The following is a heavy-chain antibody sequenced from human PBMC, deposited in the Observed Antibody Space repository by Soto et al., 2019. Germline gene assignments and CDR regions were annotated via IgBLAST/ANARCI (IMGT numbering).Heavy chain of an antibody. Sequence: QVQLVQSGAEVKKPGSSVKVSCKASGGTFSSYAISWVRQAPGQGLEWMGGFIPIFGTANYAQKRKGRVTSNAEEFTSTAYMGLSSMRSEETAVYYCARERGYEYVWGSYRPFDAFYIWGQGTMVRVFS. V-gene: IGHV1-69*01. CDR1: GGTFSSYA. J-gene: IGHJ3*02. CDR3: ARERGYEYVWGSYRPFDAFYI. D-gene: IGHD3-16*02. CDR2: FIPIFGTA.